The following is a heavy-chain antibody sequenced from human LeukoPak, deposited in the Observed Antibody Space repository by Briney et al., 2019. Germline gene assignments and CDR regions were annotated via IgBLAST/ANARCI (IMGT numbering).Heavy chain of an antibody. V-gene: IGHV3-21*01. CDR3: VRDADGGNSWFDS. CDR1: GFVFSTHS. CDR2: ISSSSGDI. Sequence: GGSLRLSCAASGFVFSTHSMNWVRQAPGKGLEWVSWISSSSGDIYYAESVRGQFTISRDDAKNSLYLQMNNVRDEDTAVYYCVRDADGGNSWFDSWGQGTLVTVSS. D-gene: IGHD4-23*01. J-gene: IGHJ5*01.